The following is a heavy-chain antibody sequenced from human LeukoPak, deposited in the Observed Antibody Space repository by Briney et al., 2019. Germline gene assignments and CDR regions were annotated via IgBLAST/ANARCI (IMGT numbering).Heavy chain of an antibody. CDR1: GGSISSGGYY. CDR2: IYYSGST. V-gene: IGHV4-31*03. J-gene: IGHJ4*02. CDR3: ARGELPSHFDY. Sequence: SETLSLTCTVSGGSISSGGYYWSWIRQHPGKGLEWIGYIYYSGSTYYNPSLKCRVTISVDTSKNQFSLKLSSVTAADTAVYYCARGELPSHFDYRGQGTLVTVSS. D-gene: IGHD2-15*01.